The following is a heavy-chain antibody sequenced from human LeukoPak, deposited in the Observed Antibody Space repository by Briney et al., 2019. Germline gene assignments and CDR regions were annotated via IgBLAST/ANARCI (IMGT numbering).Heavy chain of an antibody. CDR2: ISGSGGST. J-gene: IGHJ4*02. CDR1: GFTFSSYA. CDR3: AKPRRGYYDSSGSFGFCDY. V-gene: IGHV3-23*01. Sequence: PGGSLRLSCAASGFTFSSYAMGWVRQAPGKGLEWVSAISGSGGSTYYADSVKGRFTISRDNSKNTLYLQMNSLRAEDTAVYYCAKPRRGYYDSSGSFGFCDYWGQGTLVTVSS. D-gene: IGHD3-22*01.